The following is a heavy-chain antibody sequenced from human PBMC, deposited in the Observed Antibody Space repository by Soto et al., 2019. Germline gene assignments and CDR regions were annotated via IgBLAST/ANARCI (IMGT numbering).Heavy chain of an antibody. CDR2: IDPTGSHT. V-gene: IGHV5-10-1*01. CDR3: ARQSGVPAALGY. CDR1: GFKLTNYW. Sequence: GESLKISCEASGFKLTNYWINWVRQMPGKGLEWIGRIDPTGSHTTYSPSFEGHVTISLDKSINTAYLHWGSLKASDTAVFYCARQSGVPAALGYWGQGTLVTVSS. D-gene: IGHD2-2*01. J-gene: IGHJ4*02.